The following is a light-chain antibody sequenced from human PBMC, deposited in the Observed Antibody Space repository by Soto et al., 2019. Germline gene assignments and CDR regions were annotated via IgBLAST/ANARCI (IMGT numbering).Light chain of an antibody. Sequence: HSVLTQPPSASGSPGQSVTISCTGTSSDVGAYNYVSWYQQHPGKAPKLMIYEVTKRPSGVPDRFSGSKSGNTASLTVSGLQAEDEAEYYCSSNPGSYNFGFGGGTKLTVL. CDR1: SSDVGAYNY. CDR2: EVT. CDR3: SSNPGSYNFG. J-gene: IGLJ3*02. V-gene: IGLV2-8*01.